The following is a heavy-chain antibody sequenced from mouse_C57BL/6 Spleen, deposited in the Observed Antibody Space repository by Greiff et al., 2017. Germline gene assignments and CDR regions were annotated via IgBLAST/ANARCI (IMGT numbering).Heavy chain of an antibody. CDR1: GYTFTSYW. V-gene: IGHV1-55*01. CDR2: IYPGSGST. CDR3: ARAYDYDDYFDY. Sequence: QVQLQQPGAELVKPGASVKMSCKASGYTFTSYWITWVKQRPGQGLAWIGDIYPGSGSTNYNEKFKSKATLTVDTSSSTAYMQLSSLTSEDSAVYYCARAYDYDDYFDYWGQGTTLTVSS. D-gene: IGHD2-4*01. J-gene: IGHJ2*01.